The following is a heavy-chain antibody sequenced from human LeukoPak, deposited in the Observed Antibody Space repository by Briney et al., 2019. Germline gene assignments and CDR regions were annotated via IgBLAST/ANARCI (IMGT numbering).Heavy chain of an antibody. V-gene: IGHV3-21*01. CDR1: GFTLSSYK. J-gene: IGHJ4*02. Sequence: GGSLRLSCAASGFTLSSYKMTWVRQAPGKGLGWVASISPSSSYIYYGDSLKGRVTVSRDNAKNSLFLQMSSLRAEDTAIYYCARDLTGGEYFDSWGQGTLVSVSS. CDR2: ISPSSSYI. CDR3: ARDLTGGEYFDS. D-gene: IGHD3-16*01.